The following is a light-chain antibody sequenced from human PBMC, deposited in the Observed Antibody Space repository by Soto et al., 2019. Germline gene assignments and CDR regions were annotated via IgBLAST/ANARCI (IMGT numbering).Light chain of an antibody. CDR2: EGT. V-gene: IGLV2-23*01. CDR3: CSFAGSSTYV. J-gene: IGLJ1*01. Sequence: QSALTQPASVSGSPGQSITISCTGTSRGVGSYNLVSWYQQHPGNAPKLIIYEGTKRPSGVSYRFSGSKSGNTASLTISGLQEEDEGDYHCCSFAGSSTYVFGTGTRSPS. CDR1: SRGVGSYNL.